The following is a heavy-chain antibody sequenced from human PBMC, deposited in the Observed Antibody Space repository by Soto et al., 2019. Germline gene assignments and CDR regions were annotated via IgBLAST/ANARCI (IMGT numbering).Heavy chain of an antibody. CDR2: ISAYNGNT. CDR3: ARRHCSGGSCYTYDY. D-gene: IGHD2-15*01. CDR1: GYTFTSYG. V-gene: IGHV1-18*01. Sequence: QVQLVQSGAEVKKPGASVKVSCKASGYTFTSYGISWVRQAPGQGHEWMRWISAYNGNTNYAQKLQGRVTMTTDTSPSTAYMELRSLRSDDTAVYYCARRHCSGGSCYTYDYWGQGTLVTASS. J-gene: IGHJ4*02.